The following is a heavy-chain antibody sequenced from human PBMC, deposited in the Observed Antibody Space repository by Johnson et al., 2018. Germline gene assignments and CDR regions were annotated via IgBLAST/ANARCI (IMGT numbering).Heavy chain of an antibody. Sequence: QVQLQQWGAGLLKPSETLSLTCAVYGGSFSGYYWSWIRQPPGQGLEWIGEINHSGSTNYNPSLKSRVTISVDTSKNQFSLKLSSVTAADTAVYYCARGPSYYYGSGSYYNGGAVVAFDIWGQGTMVTVSS. D-gene: IGHD3-10*01. V-gene: IGHV4-34*01. CDR1: GGSFSGYY. J-gene: IGHJ3*02. CDR3: ARGPSYYYGSGSYYNGGAVVAFDI. CDR2: INHSGST.